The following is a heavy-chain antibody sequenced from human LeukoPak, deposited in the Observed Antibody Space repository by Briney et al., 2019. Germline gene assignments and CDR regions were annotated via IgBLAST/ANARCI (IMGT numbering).Heavy chain of an antibody. J-gene: IGHJ4*02. D-gene: IGHD3-16*01. CDR1: GGSISSGSYY. Sequence: SETLSLTCTVSGGSISSGSYYWSWIRQPAGKGLEWIGYIYYSGSTNYNPSLKSRVTISVDTSKNQFSLKLSSVTAADSAVYYCARDVWGENYFDYWGQGTLVTVSS. CDR3: ARDVWGENYFDY. CDR2: IYYSGST. V-gene: IGHV4-61*10.